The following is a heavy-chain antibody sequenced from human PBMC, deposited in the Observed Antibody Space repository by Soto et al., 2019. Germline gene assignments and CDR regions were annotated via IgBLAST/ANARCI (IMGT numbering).Heavy chain of an antibody. D-gene: IGHD5-12*01. CDR2: IYYSGST. V-gene: IGHV4-31*03. CDR1: GGSVSSGAYY. J-gene: IGHJ3*02. CDR3: ARARLRAVYAFDI. Sequence: QVQLQESDAGPVKASQTLSLTCTVSGGSVSSGAYYWTWIRQRPGKGLEWIGYIYYSGSTYYSPSLKSRLSISLDTSKNQFSLRLSSVTAADTAMYYCARARLRAVYAFDIWGQGTMVTVSS.